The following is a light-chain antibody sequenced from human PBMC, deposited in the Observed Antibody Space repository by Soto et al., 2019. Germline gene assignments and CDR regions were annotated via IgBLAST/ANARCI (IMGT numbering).Light chain of an antibody. J-gene: IGKJ2*01. V-gene: IGKV2-28*01. CDR3: MQALQTRNT. Sequence: DIVMTQSPLSLPVTPGEPASISCRSSQSLLHSNGYNYWDWYLQKPGQSPQLLIYLGSNRASGVPDRFSGSGSGTDFTLKISRVEAEDVGVYYCMQALQTRNTFGQGTKLESK. CDR1: QSLLHSNGYNY. CDR2: LGS.